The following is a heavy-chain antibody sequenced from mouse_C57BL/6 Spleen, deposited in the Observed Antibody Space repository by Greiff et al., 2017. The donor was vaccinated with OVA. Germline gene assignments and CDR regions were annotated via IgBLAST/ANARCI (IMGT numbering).Heavy chain of an antibody. J-gene: IGHJ4*01. D-gene: IGHD2-4*01. CDR1: GFSLTSYG. Sequence: VQLQQSGPGLVQPSQSLSITCTVSGFSLTSYGVHWVRQPPGKGLEWLGVIWSGGSTDYNAAFISRLSISKDNSKSQVFFKMNSLQADDTAIYYCAKKRGIYYDYDGAMDYWGQGTSVTVSS. V-gene: IGHV2-4*01. CDR2: IWSGGST. CDR3: AKKRGIYYDYDGAMDY.